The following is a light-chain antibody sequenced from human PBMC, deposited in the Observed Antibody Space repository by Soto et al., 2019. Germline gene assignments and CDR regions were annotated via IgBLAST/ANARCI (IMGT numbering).Light chain of an antibody. CDR1: QSVSSN. V-gene: IGKV3-15*01. CDR3: QQYNNWSPYT. CDR2: GAS. J-gene: IGKJ2*01. Sequence: EIVMTQSPATLSVSPGERATLSCRASQSVSSNLAWYQQKPGQAPRLLIYGASTMATGIPARFSGSGSGTEFSLTISSLQSADFAVYYWQQYNNWSPYTFGHGTKLEIK.